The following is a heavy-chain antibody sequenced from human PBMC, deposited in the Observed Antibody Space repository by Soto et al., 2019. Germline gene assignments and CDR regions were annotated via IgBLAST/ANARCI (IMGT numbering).Heavy chain of an antibody. D-gene: IGHD3-22*01. CDR1: GCTFSTYS. V-gene: IGHV3-48*01. Sequence: PGVSLRLSCAASGCTFSTYSMNWVRQATGKGLEWVSYISSSSTIFYTDSVKGRFTVCRDNAKNSLYLQMNSLRAEDTAVYYCARPPYYYDSSGPPAYWGQGTLVTVSS. CDR3: ARPPYYYDSSGPPAY. CDR2: ISSSSTI. J-gene: IGHJ4*02.